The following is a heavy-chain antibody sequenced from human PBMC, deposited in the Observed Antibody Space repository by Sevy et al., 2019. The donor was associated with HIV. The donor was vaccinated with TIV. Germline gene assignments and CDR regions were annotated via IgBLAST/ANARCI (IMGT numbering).Heavy chain of an antibody. V-gene: IGHV3-23*01. CDR3: AKRGGVAGLLLYYYYYMDV. Sequence: GESLKISCAASGFTFSSYAMSWVRQAPGKGREWVSAISGSGGSTYYADSVKGRFTISRDNSKNTLYLQMNSLRAEDTAVYYCAKRGGVAGLLLYYYYYMDVWGKGTTVTVSS. CDR2: ISGSGGST. J-gene: IGHJ6*03. CDR1: GFTFSSYA. D-gene: IGHD6-19*01.